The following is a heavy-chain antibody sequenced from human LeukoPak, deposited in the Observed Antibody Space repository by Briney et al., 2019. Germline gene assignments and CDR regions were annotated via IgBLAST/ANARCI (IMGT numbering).Heavy chain of an antibody. CDR1: GYTFTGYY. V-gene: IGHV1-2*04. Sequence: ASVKVSCKASGYTFTGYYMHWVRQAPGQGLEWMGWINPNSGGTNYAQKFQGWVTMTRDTSISTAYMELSRLRSDDTAVYYCARSMIVVRDAFDIWGQGTMVTVSS. D-gene: IGHD3-22*01. CDR2: INPNSGGT. CDR3: ARSMIVVRDAFDI. J-gene: IGHJ3*02.